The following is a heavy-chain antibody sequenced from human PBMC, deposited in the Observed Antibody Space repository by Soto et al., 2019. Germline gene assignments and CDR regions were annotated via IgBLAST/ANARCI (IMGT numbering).Heavy chain of an antibody. CDR3: ARIQIPSAADY. CDR2: IYYSGST. CDR1: GVSISSSSYY. Sequence: SETLSLTCIVSGVSISSSSYYWDWIRQPPGKGLEWIGSIYYSGSTNYNPSLKSRVTISKDTSKNQVVLTMTNMDPVDTATYYCARIQIPSAADYWGQGALVTVSS. D-gene: IGHD5-18*01. J-gene: IGHJ4*02. V-gene: IGHV4-39*06.